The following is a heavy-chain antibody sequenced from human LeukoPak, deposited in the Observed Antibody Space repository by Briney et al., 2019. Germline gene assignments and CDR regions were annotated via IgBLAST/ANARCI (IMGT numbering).Heavy chain of an antibody. CDR1: GFTFSSYA. CDR3: AKSPSGITIVRGVPSPFDY. V-gene: IGHV3-23*01. Sequence: GGSLRLSCAASGFTFSSYAMSWVRQAPGKGLEWVSAISGSGGSTYYADSVKGRFTISRDNSKNTLYLQMNSLRAEDTAVYYCAKSPSGITIVRGVPSPFDYWGQGTLVTVSS. D-gene: IGHD3-10*01. CDR2: ISGSGGST. J-gene: IGHJ4*02.